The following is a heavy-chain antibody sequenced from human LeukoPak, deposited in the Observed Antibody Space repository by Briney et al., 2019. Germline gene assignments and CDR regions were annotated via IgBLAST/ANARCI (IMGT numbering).Heavy chain of an antibody. V-gene: IGHV4-31*03. CDR1: GGSISSGGYY. J-gene: IGHJ6*02. CDR2: IYYSGST. CDR3: ARFCGSTSWHSGYHYGIDV. D-gene: IGHD2-2*01. Sequence: KTSETLSLTCTVSGGSISSGGYYWSWIRQHPGKGLEWIGYIYYSGSTYYNPSLKSRVTISVDTSKNQFSLKLSSVTAADTAVYYCARFCGSTSWHSGYHYGIDVWGQGTTVTVSS.